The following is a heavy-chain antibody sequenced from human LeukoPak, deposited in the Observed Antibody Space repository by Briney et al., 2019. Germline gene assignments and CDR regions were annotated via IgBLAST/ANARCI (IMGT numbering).Heavy chain of an antibody. J-gene: IGHJ4*02. CDR1: GCSISTGVYS. CDR3: ARRSRYSDYVDF. V-gene: IGHV4-30-2*01. D-gene: IGHD5-18*01. Sequence: PSQTLSLTCAVSGCSISTGVYSWSWIPQPPGTGLEWIGYIYHSERTYYNPSLKSRVTISIDQSKHQFSLKLSSVTAADTDVYYCARRSRYSDYVDFWGQGTLVTVSS. CDR2: IYHSERT.